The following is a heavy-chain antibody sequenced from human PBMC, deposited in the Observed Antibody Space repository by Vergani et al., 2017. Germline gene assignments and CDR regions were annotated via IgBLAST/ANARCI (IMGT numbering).Heavy chain of an antibody. CDR1: GFTFSSYA. CDR3: AKLGRRELSDDY. Sequence: EVQLLESGGGLVQPGGSLRLSCAASGFTFSSYAMSWVRQAPGKGLEWVSAISGSGGSTYYADSVKGRFTISRDDSKNTLYLQMNSMRAEDTAVYYCAKLGRRELSDDYWGQGTLVTVSS. D-gene: IGHD1-26*01. V-gene: IGHV3-23*01. CDR2: ISGSGGST. J-gene: IGHJ4*02.